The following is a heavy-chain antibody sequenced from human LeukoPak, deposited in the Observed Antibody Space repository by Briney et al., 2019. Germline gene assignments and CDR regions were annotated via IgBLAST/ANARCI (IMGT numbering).Heavy chain of an antibody. CDR2: INSDERST. CDR1: GFTLSSLW. D-gene: IGHD3-9*01. J-gene: IGHJ4*02. V-gene: IGHV3-74*01. Sequence: PGGSLRLSCGLSGFTLSSLWMHGAPKAPGKGVVGVSCINSDERSTSNAHSVKGRFPISRDKRKNTLYMQLISLRAEDTAVYYCATTYDWPPYYFDYWGQGTLVTVSS. CDR3: ATTYDWPPYYFDY.